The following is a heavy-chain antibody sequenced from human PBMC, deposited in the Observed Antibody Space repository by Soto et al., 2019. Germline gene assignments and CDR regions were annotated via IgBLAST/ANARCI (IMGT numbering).Heavy chain of an antibody. CDR1: GFTFSSYA. Sequence: GGSLRLSCAASGFTFSSYAMTWVRQAPGRGLEWVSAISGSGSPTYYADSVKGRFTISRDNSTNTLYLQMNSLRADDTAVYYCARDMSGGTYNYYYGMDVWGQGTTVTVSS. CDR2: ISGSGSPT. CDR3: ARDMSGGTYNYYYGMDV. V-gene: IGHV3-23*01. D-gene: IGHD1-26*01. J-gene: IGHJ6*02.